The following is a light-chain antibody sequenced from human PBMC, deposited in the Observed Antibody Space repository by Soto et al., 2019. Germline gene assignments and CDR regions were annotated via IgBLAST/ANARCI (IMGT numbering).Light chain of an antibody. CDR1: QSVSSSY. V-gene: IGKV3-20*01. CDR3: QQYGSSRWT. CDR2: GAS. Sequence: EIVLTQSPGTLSLSQGERATLSCRASQSVSSSYLAWYQQNRGQAPRLLIYGASSRAPGIPDRFGGSGSGTDFTLTISRLEPEDFAVYYCQQYGSSRWTFGQGTKVEIK. J-gene: IGKJ1*01.